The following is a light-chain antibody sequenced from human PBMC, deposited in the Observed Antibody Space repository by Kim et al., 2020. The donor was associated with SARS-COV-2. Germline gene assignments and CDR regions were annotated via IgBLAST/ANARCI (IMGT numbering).Light chain of an antibody. J-gene: IGKJ5*01. CDR3: QQRSNWPPVT. V-gene: IGKV3-11*01. CDR1: QTVSSY. Sequence: EIVLTQSPATLSLSPGERATLSCRASQTVSSYLAWYQQKPGQAPRLLIYDISTRATGIPARFSGSGSGTDFALTISSLEPEDFAVYYCQQRSNWPPVTCGQGTRLEIK. CDR2: DIS.